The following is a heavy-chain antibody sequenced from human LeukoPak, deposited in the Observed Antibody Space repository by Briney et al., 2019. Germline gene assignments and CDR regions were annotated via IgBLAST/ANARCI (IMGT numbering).Heavy chain of an antibody. V-gene: IGHV4-59*01. CDR1: GGSIGSYY. D-gene: IGHD6-13*01. Sequence: PSETLSLTCTVSGGSIGSYYWSWIRQPPGKGLEWIAYIYYSGSTNYNPSLKSRVTISVDTSKNQFSLKLSSVTAADTAVYYCARVYYSNSYDYWYFDLWGRGTLVTVSS. CDR2: IYYSGST. J-gene: IGHJ2*01. CDR3: ARVYYSNSYDYWYFDL.